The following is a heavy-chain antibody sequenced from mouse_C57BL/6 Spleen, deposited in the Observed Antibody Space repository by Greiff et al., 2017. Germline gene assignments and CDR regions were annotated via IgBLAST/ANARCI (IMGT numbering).Heavy chain of an antibody. J-gene: IGHJ4*01. CDR2: IYPGSGNT. Sequence: QVQLKESGPELVKPGASVKISCKASGYSFTSYYIHWVKQRPGQGLEWIGWIYPGSGNTKYNEKFKGKATLTADTSSSTAYMQLSSLTSEDSAVYYCARGPYAMDYWGQGTSVTVSS. CDR3: ARGPYAMDY. V-gene: IGHV1-66*01. CDR1: GYSFTSYY.